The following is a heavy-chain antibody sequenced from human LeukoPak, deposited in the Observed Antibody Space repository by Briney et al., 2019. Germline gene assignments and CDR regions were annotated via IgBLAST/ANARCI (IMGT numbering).Heavy chain of an antibody. Sequence: SETLSLTCAVSGYSISSGYYWGWIRQPPGKGLEWIGSIYHSGSTYYSPSLKSRVTISVDTSKNQFSLKLSSVTAADTAVYYCARGGYSGYDLELDYWGQGTLVTVSS. D-gene: IGHD5-12*01. J-gene: IGHJ4*02. CDR2: IYHSGST. V-gene: IGHV4-38-2*01. CDR3: ARGGYSGYDLELDY. CDR1: GYSISSGYY.